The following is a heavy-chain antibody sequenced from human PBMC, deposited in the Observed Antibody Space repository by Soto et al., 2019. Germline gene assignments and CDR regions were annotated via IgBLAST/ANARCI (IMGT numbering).Heavy chain of an antibody. D-gene: IGHD2-21*01. CDR2: IWYDESHE. V-gene: IGHV3-33*01. CDR1: GFTFRNHG. J-gene: IGHJ5*02. Sequence: QVQLVESGGGLVQPERSLRLSCAASGFTFRNHGMHWVRQAPGKGLEWVAVIWYDESHEFYADSVKGRFSISRDNAKNTLYLQMNSLRAEDTAMYYCARDRSEFARWFDRWGQGTLVTVSS. CDR3: ARDRSEFARWFDR.